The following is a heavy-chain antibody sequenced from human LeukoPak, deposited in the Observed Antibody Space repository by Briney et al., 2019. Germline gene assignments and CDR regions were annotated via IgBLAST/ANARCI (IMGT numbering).Heavy chain of an antibody. D-gene: IGHD5-12*01. Sequence: GGSLRLSCAASGFTFSSYSMNWVRQAPGKGLKWVSSISSSSSYIYYADSVKGRFTISRDNAKNSLYLQMNSLRAEDTAVYYCARGLGYSGYDCSDYWGQGTLVTVSS. J-gene: IGHJ4*02. CDR1: GFTFSSYS. CDR2: ISSSSSYI. CDR3: ARGLGYSGYDCSDY. V-gene: IGHV3-21*01.